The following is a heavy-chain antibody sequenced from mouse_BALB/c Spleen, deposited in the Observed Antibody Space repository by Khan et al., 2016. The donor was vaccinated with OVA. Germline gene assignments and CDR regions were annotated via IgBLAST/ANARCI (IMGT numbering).Heavy chain of an antibody. J-gene: IGHJ1*01. CDR3: AIYRGYFDV. CDR1: GYSFTGYY. CDR2: VNPNNGGT. V-gene: IGHV1-26*01. Sequence: VRLQQSGPDLVKPGASVKISCKASGYSFTGYYIHWVKQSHGKSLEWIGRVNPNNGGTSSNQKFKGKAILTVDKSSNTAYMELRSLTAEDSAVYSCAIYRGYFDVWGAGTTVTVSS.